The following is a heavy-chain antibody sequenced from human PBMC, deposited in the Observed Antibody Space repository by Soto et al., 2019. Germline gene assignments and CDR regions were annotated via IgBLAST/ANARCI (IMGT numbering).Heavy chain of an antibody. CDR3: ATGIVVAGILGDDAFDI. CDR1: GYTFTSSG. J-gene: IGHJ3*02. Sequence: ASVKVSCKASGYTFTSSGISWVRQAPGQGLEWMGWISAYNGNTNYAQKLQGRVTMTPHTSTSTAYMELRSLRSDYTAVYYCATGIVVAGILGDDAFDIWGQGTMVTVSS. D-gene: IGHD6-19*01. V-gene: IGHV1-18*04. CDR2: ISAYNGNT.